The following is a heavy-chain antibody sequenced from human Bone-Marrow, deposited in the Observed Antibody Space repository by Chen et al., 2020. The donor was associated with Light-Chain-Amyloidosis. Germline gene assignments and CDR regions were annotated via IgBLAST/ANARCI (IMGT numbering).Heavy chain of an antibody. Sequence: QLQLQESGPGLVRPSETLSLTCTVSGGSISINSYYWGWIRQPPGKGLEWIGSMSYSGSTYYSPSLKSRVTISVDTPKNQFSLRLNSVTAADTALYYCARMFGFCSGGSCYYAYFDYWGQGALVTVSS. CDR2: MSYSGST. V-gene: IGHV4-39*01. CDR1: GGSISINSYY. CDR3: ARMFGFCSGGSCYYAYFDY. J-gene: IGHJ4*02. D-gene: IGHD2-15*01.